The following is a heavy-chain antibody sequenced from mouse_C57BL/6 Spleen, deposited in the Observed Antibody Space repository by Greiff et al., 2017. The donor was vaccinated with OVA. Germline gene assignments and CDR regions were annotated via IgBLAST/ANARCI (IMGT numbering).Heavy chain of an antibody. Sequence: EVQLQESGGGLVKPGGSLKLSCAASGFTFSDYGMHWVRQAPEKGLEWVAHISSGSSTIYYADTVKGRFTISRDNAKNTLFLQMTSLRSEDTAMYYCARPGIYYDYDWYFDVWGTGTTVTVSS. D-gene: IGHD2-4*01. CDR3: ARPGIYYDYDWYFDV. V-gene: IGHV5-17*01. CDR2: ISSGSSTI. CDR1: GFTFSDYG. J-gene: IGHJ1*03.